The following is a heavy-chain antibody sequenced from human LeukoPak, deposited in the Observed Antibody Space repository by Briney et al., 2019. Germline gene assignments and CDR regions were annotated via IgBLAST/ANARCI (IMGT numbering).Heavy chain of an antibody. CDR1: GFIFSTYG. CDR3: ARDQLAYSSGWSPIDY. V-gene: IGHV3-30*19. Sequence: GGSLRLSCVASGFIFSTYGMYWVRQAPGKGLEWVAVISYDGSNKYYADSVKGRFTISRDNSKNTLYLQMNSLRAEDTAVYYCARDQLAYSSGWSPIDYWGQGTLVTVSS. D-gene: IGHD6-19*01. J-gene: IGHJ4*02. CDR2: ISYDGSNK.